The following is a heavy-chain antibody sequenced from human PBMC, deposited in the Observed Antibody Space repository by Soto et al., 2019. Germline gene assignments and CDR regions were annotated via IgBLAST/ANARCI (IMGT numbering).Heavy chain of an antibody. CDR2: IGGRGDST. D-gene: IGHD3-22*01. CDR1: GFTFSNFD. V-gene: IGHV3-23*01. CDR3: AKGRYYDSSGEGTWDYYYYGMDV. J-gene: IGHJ6*02. Sequence: PGGSLRLSCAASGFTFSNFDMSWVRQAPGKGLEWVSGIGGRGDSTYYADSVKGRFTIPRDNSKNTLYLQMNSLRAEDTAVYYCAKGRYYDSSGEGTWDYYYYGMDVWGQGTPVTVSS.